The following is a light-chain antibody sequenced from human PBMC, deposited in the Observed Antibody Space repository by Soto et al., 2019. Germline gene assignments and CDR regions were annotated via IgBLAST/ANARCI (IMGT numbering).Light chain of an antibody. CDR2: DVS. Sequence: QSALTQPASVSGSPGQSITISCTGSSSDVGGYDYVSWYQQHPGKPPKLMIYDVSNRPSGVSDRFSGSKSGNMASLTISGLQAEDEADYYCSSYTSSSTSCVFGTGTKVTVL. V-gene: IGLV2-14*01. J-gene: IGLJ1*01. CDR1: SSDVGGYDY. CDR3: SSYTSSSTSCV.